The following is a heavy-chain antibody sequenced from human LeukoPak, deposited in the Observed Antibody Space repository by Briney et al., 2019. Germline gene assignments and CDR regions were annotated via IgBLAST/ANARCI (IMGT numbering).Heavy chain of an antibody. V-gene: IGHV3-13*01. CDR1: GFTFSSHD. J-gene: IGHJ3*02. CDR3: VAFGVRDAFDI. CDR2: IGTAGVT. Sequence: GGSLRLSCAASGFTFSSHDMHWVRQATGKGLEWVSAIGTAGVTYYPGSVKGRFTISRENAKNSLYLQMNSLRAGDTAVYYCVAFGVRDAFDIWGQGTMVTVSS. D-gene: IGHD3-10*01.